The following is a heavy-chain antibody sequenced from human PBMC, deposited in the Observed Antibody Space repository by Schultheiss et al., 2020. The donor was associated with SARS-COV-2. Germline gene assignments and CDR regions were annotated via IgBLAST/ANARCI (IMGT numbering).Heavy chain of an antibody. D-gene: IGHD4-17*01. V-gene: IGHV3-11*06. CDR2: ISSSSSYT. CDR3: AREKGGTVTTFSTFRYGMDV. J-gene: IGHJ6*02. Sequence: GGSLRLSCAASGFTFSDYYMSWIRQAPGKGLEWVSYISSSSSYTNYADSVKGRFTISRDNAKNSLYLQMNSLRAEDTAVYYCAREKGGTVTTFSTFRYGMDVWGQGTTVTVSS. CDR1: GFTFSDYY.